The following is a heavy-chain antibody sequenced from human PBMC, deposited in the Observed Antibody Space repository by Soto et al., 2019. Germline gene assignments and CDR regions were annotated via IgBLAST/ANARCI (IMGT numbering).Heavy chain of an antibody. D-gene: IGHD6-19*01. CDR2: IYYSGST. J-gene: IGHJ6*02. CDR3: ARDFTDSSGPTLGMGV. V-gene: IGHV4-31*03. Sequence: TPFPPRTVSCGPLNSGGYYLGRIRQHPGKGLEWIGYIYYSGSTYYTPSLKSRVTISVDTSKDQFSLKLSSVTAADTAVYYCARDFTDSSGPTLGMGVWGQGTTVTVSS. CDR1: CGPLNSGGYY.